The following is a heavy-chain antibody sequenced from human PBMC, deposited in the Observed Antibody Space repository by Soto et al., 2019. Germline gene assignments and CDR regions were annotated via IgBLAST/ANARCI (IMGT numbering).Heavy chain of an antibody. D-gene: IGHD3-3*01. Sequence: GESLKISCNASYYSFTNYWIAWVLHMPGQGLELMGTIFPDDSDTRYSPSLQGQVTISADKSITTAYLQWSSLKASDTAIYYCARGGVAVRTFDNWGQGTLVTVSS. V-gene: IGHV5-51*01. CDR2: IFPDDSDT. J-gene: IGHJ4*02. CDR1: YYSFTNYW. CDR3: ARGGVAVRTFDN.